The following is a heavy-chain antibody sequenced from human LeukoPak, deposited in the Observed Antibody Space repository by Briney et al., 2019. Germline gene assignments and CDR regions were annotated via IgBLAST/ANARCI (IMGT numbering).Heavy chain of an antibody. Sequence: GGSLRLSCEASEFPFSTYWMSWVRQAPGKGLEWVANIKQDGSEKYYVDSVKGRFTISRDNAKNSLYLQMNSLRAEDTAVYYCARDQGWLQAFDYWGQGTLVTVSS. V-gene: IGHV3-7*01. CDR2: IKQDGSEK. J-gene: IGHJ4*02. D-gene: IGHD5-12*01. CDR3: ARDQGWLQAFDY. CDR1: EFPFSTYW.